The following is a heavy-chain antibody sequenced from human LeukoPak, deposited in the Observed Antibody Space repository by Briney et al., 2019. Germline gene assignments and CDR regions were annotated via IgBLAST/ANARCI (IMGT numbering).Heavy chain of an antibody. V-gene: IGHV3-74*01. Sequence: TGGSLRLSCAASGFTFNSYWMSWVRQAPGKGLEWVSRINSDGINTSYADSVKGRFTISRDNAKNTLNLQMNSLRAEDTAVYYCARDLGQYYDTSDNWFDPWGQGTLVTVSS. CDR1: GFTFNSYW. D-gene: IGHD3-22*01. CDR2: INSDGINT. J-gene: IGHJ5*02. CDR3: ARDLGQYYDTSDNWFDP.